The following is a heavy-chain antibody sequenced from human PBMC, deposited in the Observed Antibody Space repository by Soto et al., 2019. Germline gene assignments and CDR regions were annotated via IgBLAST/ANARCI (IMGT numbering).Heavy chain of an antibody. Sequence: GGSLRLSCATAGFTFSNCVMSWVRHAPGKGLEWVSSLGGSGGYTSYADFVKGRFTISRDNSKHTLYLQMSSLRAGDTAIYYCAKVHSGDFYRDDFWGQGTQVTVSS. CDR1: GFTFSNCV. V-gene: IGHV3-23*01. D-gene: IGHD1-26*01. CDR2: LGGSGGYT. CDR3: AKVHSGDFYRDDF. J-gene: IGHJ4*02.